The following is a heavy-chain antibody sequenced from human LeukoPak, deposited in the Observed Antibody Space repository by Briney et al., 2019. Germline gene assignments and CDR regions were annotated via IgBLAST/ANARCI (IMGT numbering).Heavy chain of an antibody. D-gene: IGHD6-19*01. J-gene: IGHJ4*02. Sequence: GGSLRLSCATSGFNFKTFWMSWVRQAPGEGLEWVASINSDGTGKYYVDSVKGRFTISRDNGADSVYLEMNSLRVEDTAVYFCARYIALAGTRFLDYWGQGTLVTVSS. V-gene: IGHV3-7*01. CDR1: GFNFKTFW. CDR3: ARYIALAGTRFLDY. CDR2: INSDGTGK.